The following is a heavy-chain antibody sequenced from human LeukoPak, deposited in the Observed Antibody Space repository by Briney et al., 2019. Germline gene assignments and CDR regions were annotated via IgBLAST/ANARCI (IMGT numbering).Heavy chain of an antibody. CDR2: INHSGST. Sequence: SETLSLTCAVYGGSFSGYYWSWIRQPPGKGLEWIGEINHSGSTNYNPSLTSRVTISVDTSKDQFSLKLSSVTAADTAVYSCARHLANVRWGVNPRLFGPLGQGT. CDR3: ARHLANVRWGVNPRLFGP. V-gene: IGHV4-34*01. CDR1: GGSFSGYY. J-gene: IGHJ5*01. D-gene: IGHD3-10*02.